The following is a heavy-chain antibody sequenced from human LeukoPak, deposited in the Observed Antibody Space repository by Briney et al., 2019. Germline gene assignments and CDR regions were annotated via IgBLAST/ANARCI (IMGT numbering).Heavy chain of an antibody. CDR1: GGSISSYY. J-gene: IGHJ5*02. CDR3: ARQHYCSTTSCFASGFDP. V-gene: IGHV4-59*08. Sequence: PSETLSLTCTVSGGSISSYYWSWIRQPPGKGLEWIGYIYYTGNTNYNPSLKSRVTISVDTSKNQFSLKLSSVTAADTAVYYCARQHYCSTTSCFASGFDPWGQGTLVTVSS. D-gene: IGHD2-2*01. CDR2: IYYTGNT.